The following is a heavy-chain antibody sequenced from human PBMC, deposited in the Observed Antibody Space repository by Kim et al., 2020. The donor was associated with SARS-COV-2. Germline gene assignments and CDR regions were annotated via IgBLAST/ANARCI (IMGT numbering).Heavy chain of an antibody. CDR3: TRDVKAREGTIFGVVSLYYYVYGMDV. Sequence: GGSLRLSCTASGFTFGDYAMSWFRQAPGKGLEWVGFIRSKAYGGTTEYAASVKGRFTISRDDSKSIAYLQMNSLKTEDTAGYYCTRDVKAREGTIFGVVSLYYYVYGMDVWGQGTTVTVSS. CDR1: GFTFGDYA. V-gene: IGHV3-49*03. D-gene: IGHD3-3*01. J-gene: IGHJ6*02. CDR2: IRSKAYGGTT.